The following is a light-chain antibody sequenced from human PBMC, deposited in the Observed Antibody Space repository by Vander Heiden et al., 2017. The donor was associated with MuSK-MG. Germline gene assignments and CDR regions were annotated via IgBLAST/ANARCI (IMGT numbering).Light chain of an antibody. V-gene: IGKV1-39*01. CDR2: AAS. CDR1: QSISSY. J-gene: IGKJ1*01. CDR3: QQSDSTPRT. Sequence: LLPQSPASLSASVGDRVTITCRASQSISSYLNWYQQKPGKAPKLLIYAASSWESGVPARFSGSGSGTDFTLTISRLQPEDFATYYCQQSDSTPRTFGQGTKVEIK.